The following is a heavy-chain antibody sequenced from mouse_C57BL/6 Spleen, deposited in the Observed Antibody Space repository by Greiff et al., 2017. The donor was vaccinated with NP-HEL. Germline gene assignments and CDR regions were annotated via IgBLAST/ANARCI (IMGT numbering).Heavy chain of an antibody. J-gene: IGHJ4*01. V-gene: IGHV14-4*01. Sequence: EVKLMESGAELVRPGASVKLSCTASGFNIKDDYMHWVKQRPEQGLEWIGWIDPENGDTEYASKFQGKATITADTSSNTAYLQLSSLTSEDTAVYYCTLYYYGSSYDYAMDYWGQGTSVTVSS. CDR2: IDPENGDT. D-gene: IGHD1-1*01. CDR1: GFNIKDDY. CDR3: TLYYYGSSYDYAMDY.